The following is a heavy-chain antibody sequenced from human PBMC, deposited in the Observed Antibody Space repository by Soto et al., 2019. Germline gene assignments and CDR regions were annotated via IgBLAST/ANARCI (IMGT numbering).Heavy chain of an antibody. V-gene: IGHV1-69*13. CDR1: GGTFSSYA. Sequence: SVKVSCKASGGTFSSYAISWVRQAPGQGLEWMGGIIPIFGTANYAQKFQGRVTITADESTSTAYMELSSLRSEDTAVYYCARANPQLDQSYSYCCVMDVWGQGPTVTVSS. CDR3: ARANPQLDQSYSYCCVMDV. J-gene: IGHJ6*02. D-gene: IGHD6-6*01. CDR2: IIPIFGTA.